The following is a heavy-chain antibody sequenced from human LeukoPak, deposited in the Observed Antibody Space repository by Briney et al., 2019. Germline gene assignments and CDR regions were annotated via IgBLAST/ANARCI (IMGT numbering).Heavy chain of an antibody. V-gene: IGHV4-4*07. Sequence: SETLSLTCTVSGVSISSYYWSWIRQPAGKGLEWIGRIYTSGSTNYNPSLKSRVTMSVDTSKNQFSLKLSSVTAADTAVYYCARDQGSSWPNWFDPWGQGTLVTVSS. CDR1: GVSISSYY. J-gene: IGHJ5*02. CDR3: ARDQGSSWPNWFDP. CDR2: IYTSGST. D-gene: IGHD6-13*01.